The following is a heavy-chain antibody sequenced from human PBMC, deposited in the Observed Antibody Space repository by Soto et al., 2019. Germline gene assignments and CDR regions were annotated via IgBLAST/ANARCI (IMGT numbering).Heavy chain of an antibody. J-gene: IGHJ4*02. CDR2: IWYDGSNK. CDR3: ARDQGYCSGGSCLYFDY. V-gene: IGHV3-33*01. CDR1: GFTFSSYG. Sequence: QVQLVESGGGVVQPGRSLRLSCAASGFTFSSYGMHWVRQAPGKGLEWVAVIWYDGSNKYYADYVKGRFPISRDNSKNSLYLQKNSLRAEDTAVYYCARDQGYCSGGSCLYFDYWGQGTLVTVSS. D-gene: IGHD2-15*01.